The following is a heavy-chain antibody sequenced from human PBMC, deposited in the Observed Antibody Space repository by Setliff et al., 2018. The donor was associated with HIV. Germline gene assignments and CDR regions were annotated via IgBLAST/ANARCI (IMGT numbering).Heavy chain of an antibody. J-gene: IGHJ3*02. D-gene: IGHD3-10*01. CDR2: VYSSGIT. Sequence: SETLSLTCTVAGAGIIRYSWSWIRQPAGKGLEWIGRVYSSGITNYNPSLRNRLTMSVDTSKKQFSLKLSSVTAADTAVYYCARGSVIVADALDILGQGTMVTVSS. CDR3: ARGSVIVADALDI. V-gene: IGHV4-4*07. CDR1: GAGIIRYS.